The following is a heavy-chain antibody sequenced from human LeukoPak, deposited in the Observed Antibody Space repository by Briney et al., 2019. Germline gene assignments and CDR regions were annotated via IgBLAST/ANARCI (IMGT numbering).Heavy chain of an antibody. CDR2: ISGSGDST. J-gene: IGHJ3*02. CDR1: GFTFSSCA. V-gene: IGHV3-23*01. CDR3: APTKVRGAFDI. D-gene: IGHD3-10*01. Sequence: GGSLRLSCAASGFTFSSCAMTWVRQAPGKGLEWVSAISGSGDSTYYADSVKGRFTISRDNSKNTLYLQMNSLRAEDTAVYYCAPTKVRGAFDIWGQGTMVTVSS.